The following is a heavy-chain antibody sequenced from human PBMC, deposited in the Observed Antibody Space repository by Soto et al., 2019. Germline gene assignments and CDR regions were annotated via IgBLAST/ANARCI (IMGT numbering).Heavy chain of an antibody. CDR1: GVAFSDAW. V-gene: IGHV3-15*06. J-gene: IGHJ6*02. CDR2: IKSKIDGGTT. D-gene: IGHD3-10*01. CDR3: MTDIRSTLWYFRVGAVGV. Sequence: AGGSLRLSCAASGVAFSDAWMNWVRQAPGKGLEWVGRIKSKIDGGTTHNAAPVKGRFTISRDDSKNTLHLQMNSLKTEDTAVYYCMTDIRSTLWYFRVGAVGVWGQGTTVTVSS.